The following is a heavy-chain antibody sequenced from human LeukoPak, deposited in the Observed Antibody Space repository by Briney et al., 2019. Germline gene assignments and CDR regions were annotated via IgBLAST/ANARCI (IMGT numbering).Heavy chain of an antibody. CDR1: GGTSSNYA. D-gene: IGHD5-18*01. CDR3: ARAILDTLRGYSYSFDY. V-gene: IGHV1-69*04. J-gene: IGHJ4*02. Sequence: SVKVSCKASGGTSSNYAISWVRQAPGQGLEWMGRIIPFFHVTNYAQKFQGRLTITADTSTSTVYMELSSLRSEDTAVYYCARAILDTLRGYSYSFDYWAQGTLVTVSS. CDR2: IIPFFHVT.